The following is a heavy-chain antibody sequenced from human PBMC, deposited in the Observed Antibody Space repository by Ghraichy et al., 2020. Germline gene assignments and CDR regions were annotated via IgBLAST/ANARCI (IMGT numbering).Heavy chain of an antibody. D-gene: IGHD3-22*01. V-gene: IGHV1-46*03. CDR2: INPSGGST. CDR3: ARGHYDSSGYPTDYYYGMDV. CDR1: GYTFTSYY. Sequence: ASVKVSCKASGYTFTSYYMHWVRQAPGQGLEWMGIINPSGGSTSYAQKFQGRVTMTRDTSTSTVYMELSSLRSEDTAVYYCARGHYDSSGYPTDYYYGMDVWGQGTTVTVSS. J-gene: IGHJ6*02.